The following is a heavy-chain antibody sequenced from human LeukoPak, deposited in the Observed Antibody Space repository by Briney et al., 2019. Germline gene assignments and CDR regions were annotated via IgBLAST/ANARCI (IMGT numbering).Heavy chain of an antibody. J-gene: IGHJ4*02. CDR1: GGSFSGYY. V-gene: IGHV4-34*01. CDR3: ARGKGAY. Sequence: SETLSFTSAVYGGSFSGYYWSWIRHPQGKGLEWIEENNHSGSTNYNPSLKSRVTISVDTSKNQFSLKLSSVTAADTAVYYCARGKGAYWGQGTLVTVSS. D-gene: IGHD3-16*01. CDR2: NNHSGST.